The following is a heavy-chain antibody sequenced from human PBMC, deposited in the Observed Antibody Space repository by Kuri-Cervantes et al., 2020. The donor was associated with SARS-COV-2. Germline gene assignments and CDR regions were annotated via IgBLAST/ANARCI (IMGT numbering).Heavy chain of an antibody. Sequence: GESLKISCAASGFTFSSYDMYWARQATGKGLEWVSAISGSGGSTYYADSVKGRFTISRDNSKNTLYLQMNSLRAEDTAVYYCAKSTLDDYWGQGTLVTVSS. CDR3: AKSTLDDY. J-gene: IGHJ4*02. CDR1: GFTFSSYD. CDR2: ISGSGGST. V-gene: IGHV3-23*01.